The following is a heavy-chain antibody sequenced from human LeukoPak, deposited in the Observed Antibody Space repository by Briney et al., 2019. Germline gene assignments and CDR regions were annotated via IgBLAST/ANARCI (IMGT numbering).Heavy chain of an antibody. CDR2: IYYSGST. D-gene: IGHD1-26*01. J-gene: IGHJ4*02. CDR3: ARLGREGYYFDY. CDR1: GGSISSSSYY. V-gene: IGHV4-39*01. Sequence: SETLSLTCTVSGGSISSSSYYWGWIRQPPGKGLEWIGSIYYSGSTYYNPSLKSRVTISVDTSKNQFSLKLSSVTAADTAVYYCARLGREGYYFDYWGQGTLVTASS.